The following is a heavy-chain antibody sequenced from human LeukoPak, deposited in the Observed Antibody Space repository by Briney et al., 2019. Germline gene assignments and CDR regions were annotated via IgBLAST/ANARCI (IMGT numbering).Heavy chain of an antibody. J-gene: IGHJ4*02. V-gene: IGHV3-20*04. CDR1: GFTFSSYA. D-gene: IGHD3-16*02. CDR3: ARVDIMITFGGVIVRYFDY. CDR2: INWNGGST. Sequence: GGSLRLSCAASGFTFSSYAMNWVRQAPGKGLEWVSGINWNGGSTGYADSVKGRFTISRDNAKNSLYLQMSSLRAEDTALYYCARVDIMITFGGVIVRYFDYWGQGTLVTVSS.